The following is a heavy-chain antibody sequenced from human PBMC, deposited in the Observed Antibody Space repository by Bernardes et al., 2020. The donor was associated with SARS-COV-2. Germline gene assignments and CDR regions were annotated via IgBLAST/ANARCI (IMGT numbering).Heavy chain of an antibody. D-gene: IGHD1-26*01. Sequence: GSLRLSCEVSGFTFSSYTMNWVRQAPGKGLEWVSTITDSGDSTYYADSVKGRFTISRDNSKDRLYLQMNSLRAEDTAVYFCAKRRVEWELLHYFDSWGQ. CDR1: GFTFSSYT. CDR3: AKRRVEWELLHYFDS. V-gene: IGHV3-23*01. J-gene: IGHJ4*02. CDR2: ITDSGDST.